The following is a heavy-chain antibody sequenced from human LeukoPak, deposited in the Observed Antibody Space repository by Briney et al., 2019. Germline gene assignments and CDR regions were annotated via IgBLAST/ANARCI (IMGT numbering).Heavy chain of an antibody. J-gene: IGHJ4*02. CDR3: ARDSEQLLVDY. Sequence: GGSLRLPCAASGFTFSSYSMNWVRQAPGKGLEWVSSISSSSSYIYYADSVKGRFTISRDNAKNSLYLQMNSLRAEDTAVYYCARDSEQLLVDYWGQGTLVTVSS. CDR2: ISSSSSYI. CDR1: GFTFSSYS. V-gene: IGHV3-21*01. D-gene: IGHD6-6*01.